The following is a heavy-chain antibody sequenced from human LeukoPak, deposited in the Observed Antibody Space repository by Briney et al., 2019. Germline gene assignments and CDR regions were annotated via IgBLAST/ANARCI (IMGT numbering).Heavy chain of an antibody. CDR3: ARGSSRVGATIDY. D-gene: IGHD1-26*01. J-gene: IGHJ4*02. V-gene: IGHV3-21*01. CDR1: GFTFSSYS. Sequence: GGSLRLSCAASGFTFSSYSMNWVRQAPGKGLEWVSSISSSSSYIYYADSVKGRLTISRDNAKNSLYLQMNSLRAEDTAVYYCARGSSRVGATIDYWGQGTLVTASS. CDR2: ISSSSSYI.